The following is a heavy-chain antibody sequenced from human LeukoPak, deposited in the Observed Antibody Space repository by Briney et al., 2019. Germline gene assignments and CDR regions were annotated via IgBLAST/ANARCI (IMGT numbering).Heavy chain of an antibody. CDR3: LRDLNWSLDQ. CDR2: IKSDGITI. Sequence: GGSLRLSCAASGFTFSNYMMHWVRQAPGKGLVWVSRIKSDGITITYADSVKGRFTISRDNAKNTLYLQMNSLRAEDTAVYYCLRDLNWSLDQWGQGTLVTISS. CDR1: GFTFSNYM. D-gene: IGHD1-20*01. V-gene: IGHV3-74*01. J-gene: IGHJ4*02.